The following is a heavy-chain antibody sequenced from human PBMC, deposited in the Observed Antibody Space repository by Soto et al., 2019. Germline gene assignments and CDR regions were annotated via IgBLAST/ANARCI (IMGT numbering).Heavy chain of an antibody. Sequence: QVQLQESGPGLVRPSDTLSLTCGVSGQAVSQSDWWVWIRQPPGKPLEWIGSIFHTGATYSNPSLTSRVSMSVDKSKNLFSLSLTSATAPDTAVYFWARRYLEWGDALDVWGQGARVIVSS. J-gene: IGHJ3*01. V-gene: IGHV4-28*01. D-gene: IGHD1-26*01. CDR3: ARRYLEWGDALDV. CDR1: GQAVSQSDW. CDR2: IFHTGAT.